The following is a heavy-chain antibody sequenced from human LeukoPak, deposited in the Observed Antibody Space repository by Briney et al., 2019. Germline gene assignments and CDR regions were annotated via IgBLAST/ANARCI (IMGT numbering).Heavy chain of an antibody. V-gene: IGHV4-59*01. CDR3: ARVNSGSYLGYFDY. J-gene: IGHJ4*02. CDR1: GGSISSYY. Sequence: SETLSLTCTVSGGSISSYYWSWIRQPSGKGLEWIGYIYYSGSTNYSPSLKSRVTISVDTSKNQFSLKLSSVTAADTAVYYCARVNSGSYLGYFDYWGQGTLVTVSS. CDR2: IYYSGST. D-gene: IGHD1-26*01.